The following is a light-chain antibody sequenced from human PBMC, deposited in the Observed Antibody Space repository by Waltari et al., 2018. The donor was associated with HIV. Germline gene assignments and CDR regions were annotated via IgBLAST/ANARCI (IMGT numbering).Light chain of an antibody. J-gene: IGKJ2*01. CDR3: QQYNSSPMYT. CDR1: QSIRSW. Sequence: DIQMTQSPSTLSASVVDSVTITCRASQSIRSWLAWYQKKPGKDPKLLIYKASSLESGVPSRFSGSGSGTEFTLTISSLQPDDFATYYCQQYNSSPMYTFGQGTKLEIK. V-gene: IGKV1-5*03. CDR2: KAS.